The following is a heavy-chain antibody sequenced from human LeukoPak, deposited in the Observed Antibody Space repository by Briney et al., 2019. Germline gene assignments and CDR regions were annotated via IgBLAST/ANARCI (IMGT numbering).Heavy chain of an antibody. J-gene: IGHJ5*02. CDR2: IYYRGST. CDR1: GDSINNNNYY. Sequence: SETLSLTCTVSGDSINNNNYYWAWIRQSPGKGLEWIGSIYYRGSTYYNPSLKSRLIMSVDTAENHFSLRLTSVTAADTAIYYCARHNYYNFWNALNWFDPWGQGTLVTASS. CDR3: ARHNYYNFWNALNWFDP. D-gene: IGHD3-3*01. V-gene: IGHV4-39*01.